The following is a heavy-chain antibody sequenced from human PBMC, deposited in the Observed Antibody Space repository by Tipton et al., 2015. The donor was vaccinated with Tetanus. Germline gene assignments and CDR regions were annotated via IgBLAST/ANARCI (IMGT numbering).Heavy chain of an antibody. CDR3: VSRYSNAWYYFDI. Sequence: LSLTCTASGFTFSSYWMSWVRQTPGKGLEWVANIKEDGSEKYYVDSVKGRFTISRDNAKNSLLLEMSSLRVEDTAVYFCVSRYSNAWYYFDIWGQGTPVTVSS. D-gene: IGHD5-12*01. J-gene: IGHJ4*02. V-gene: IGHV3-7*03. CDR2: IKEDGSEK. CDR1: GFTFSSYW.